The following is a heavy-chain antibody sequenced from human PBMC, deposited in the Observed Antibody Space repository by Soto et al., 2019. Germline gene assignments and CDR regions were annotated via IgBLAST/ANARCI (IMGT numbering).Heavy chain of an antibody. CDR1: GFTFSSYA. CDR3: AKLPDSSGYYYYYYYGMDV. Sequence: LSLTCAASGFTFSSYAMSWVRQAPGKGLEWVSAISGSGGSTYYADSVKGRFTISRDNSKNTLYLQMNSLRAEDTAVYYCAKLPDSSGYYYYYYYGMDVWGQGTTVTVSS. J-gene: IGHJ6*02. V-gene: IGHV3-23*01. D-gene: IGHD3-22*01. CDR2: ISGSGGST.